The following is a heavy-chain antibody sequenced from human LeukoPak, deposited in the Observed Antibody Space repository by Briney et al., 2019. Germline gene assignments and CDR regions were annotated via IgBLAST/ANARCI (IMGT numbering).Heavy chain of an antibody. CDR3: ARGTMVAPGTDY. J-gene: IGHJ4*02. CDR2: INQDGSEK. CDR1: GFTFSSYW. V-gene: IGHV3-7*01. D-gene: IGHD6-13*01. Sequence: GGSLRLSCAASGFTFSSYWMTWVRQVPGKGLEWVANINQDGSEKNYVDSVKGRFTISRDNAKNSLYLQMNSLRAEDTAVYYCARGTMVAPGTDYWGQGTLVTVSS.